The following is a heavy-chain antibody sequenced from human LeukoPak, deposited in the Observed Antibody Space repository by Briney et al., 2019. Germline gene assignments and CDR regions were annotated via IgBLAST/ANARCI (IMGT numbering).Heavy chain of an antibody. J-gene: IGHJ3*02. Sequence: GGSLRLSCAASGFTFSSYAMSWVRQAPGKGLERVSAISGSGGSTYYADSVKGRFTISRDNSKNSLYLQMNSLRAEDTAVYYCARGDWGSDAFDIWGQGTMVTVSS. CDR1: GFTFSSYA. V-gene: IGHV3-23*01. D-gene: IGHD7-27*01. CDR2: ISGSGGST. CDR3: ARGDWGSDAFDI.